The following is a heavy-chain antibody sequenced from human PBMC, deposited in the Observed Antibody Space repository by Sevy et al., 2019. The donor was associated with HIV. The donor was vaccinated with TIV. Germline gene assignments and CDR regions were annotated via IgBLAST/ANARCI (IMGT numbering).Heavy chain of an antibody. V-gene: IGHV3-33*01. CDR2: IWYDGSNK. J-gene: IGHJ4*02. CDR1: GFTFSSYG. D-gene: IGHD3-22*01. Sequence: GGSLRLSCAASGFTFSSYGMHWVRQAPGKGLEWVAVIWYDGSNKYYADSVKGRFTIYRDNSKNTMYLQMNSLRAEDTAVYYCAMNYYDSSGSSFFFDYWGQGTLVTVSS. CDR3: AMNYYDSSGSSFFFDY.